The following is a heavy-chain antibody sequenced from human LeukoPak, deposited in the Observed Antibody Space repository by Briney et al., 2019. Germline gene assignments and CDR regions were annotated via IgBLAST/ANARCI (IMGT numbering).Heavy chain of an antibody. J-gene: IGHJ4*02. CDR1: GGSISSGSYY. CDR3: ARDLGYSYGYGRGYWFDY. Sequence: NTSETLSLTCTASGGSISSGSYYWSWIRQPAGKGLEWVGRIYTSGSTNYNPSLKSRVTISVDTSKNQFSLKLSSVTAADTAVYYCARDLGYSYGYGRGYWFDYWGQGTLVTVSS. V-gene: IGHV4-61*02. D-gene: IGHD5-18*01. CDR2: IYTSGST.